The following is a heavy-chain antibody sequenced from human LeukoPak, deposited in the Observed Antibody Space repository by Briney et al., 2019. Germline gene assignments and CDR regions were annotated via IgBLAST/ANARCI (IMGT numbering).Heavy chain of an antibody. V-gene: IGHV4-30-4*01. CDR3: ARAETDYGDYSGFDI. J-gene: IGHJ3*02. D-gene: IGHD4-17*01. CDR1: GGSISSGDYY. Sequence: SETLSLTCTVSGGSISSGDYYWSWIRQPPGTGLEWIGYIYYSGSTYYNPSLKSRVTISVDTSKNQFSLKLSSVTAADTAVYYCARAETDYGDYSGFDIWGQGTMVTVSS. CDR2: IYYSGST.